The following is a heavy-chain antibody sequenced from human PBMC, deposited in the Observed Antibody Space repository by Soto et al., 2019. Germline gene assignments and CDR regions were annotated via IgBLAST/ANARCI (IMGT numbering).Heavy chain of an antibody. CDR2: SRDKAQGYST. V-gene: IGHV3-72*01. Sequence: EVQLVESGGGLVQPGGSLRLSCAGSGFTLSDHYIDWVRQAPGKGLEWVGRSRDKAQGYSTAYAASVKGRFTTSRDESKNSVYLQMNSLKTEDTAVYYCAGLVGRGKFSRLQYWGQGTLVTVSS. CDR1: GFTLSDHY. D-gene: IGHD6-6*01. J-gene: IGHJ1*01. CDR3: AGLVGRGKFSRLQY.